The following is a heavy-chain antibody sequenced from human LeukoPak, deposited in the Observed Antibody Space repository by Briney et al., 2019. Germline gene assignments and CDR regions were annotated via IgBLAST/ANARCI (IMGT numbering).Heavy chain of an antibody. D-gene: IGHD1-26*01. CDR2: ISPNSGGT. J-gene: IGHJ3*02. V-gene: IGHV1-2*04. CDR1: GYTFTGYY. Sequence: ASVKVSCKASGYTFTGYYMHWVRQAPGQGLEWMGWISPNSGGTNYAQKFQGWVTMTRDTSISTAYMELSRLRSDDTAVYYCARAGIVGAKTLGLRSAFDIWGQGTMVTVSS. CDR3: ARAGIVGAKTLGLRSAFDI.